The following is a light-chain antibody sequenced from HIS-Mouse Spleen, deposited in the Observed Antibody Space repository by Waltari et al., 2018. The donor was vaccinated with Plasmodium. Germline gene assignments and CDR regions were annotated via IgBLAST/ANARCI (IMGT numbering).Light chain of an antibody. V-gene: IGLV3-27*01. CDR2: KDS. J-gene: IGLJ3*02. CDR3: YSAADNNLV. Sequence: SYELTQPSSVSVSPGQTARITCSGDVLAKKYARWFQQKPGQAPVLVIYKDSERPSGIPGRFSVSSSGTTVTLTISGAQVEDEADYYCYSAADNNLVFGGGTKLTVL. CDR1: VLAKKY.